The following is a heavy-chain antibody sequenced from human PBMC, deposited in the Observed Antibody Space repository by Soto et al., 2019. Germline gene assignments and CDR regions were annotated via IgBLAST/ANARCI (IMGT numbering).Heavy chain of an antibody. J-gene: IGHJ6*02. CDR2: ISYDGSNK. V-gene: IGHV3-30-3*01. CDR1: GSTFSNYI. Sequence: QLQLVESGGGVVQPGRSLRLSCAASGSTFSNYIMHWVRQAPGKGLEWVAFISYDGSNKDYADSVEGRFTISRDNSKNTLYLQLSSLRPEDTAVCYCAGGDNYYALGVWGQGTTVTVSS. D-gene: IGHD2-15*01. CDR3: AGGDNYYALGV.